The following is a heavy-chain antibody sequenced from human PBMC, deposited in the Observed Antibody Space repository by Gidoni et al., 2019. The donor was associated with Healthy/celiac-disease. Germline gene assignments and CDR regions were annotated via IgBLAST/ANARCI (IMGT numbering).Heavy chain of an antibody. D-gene: IGHD3-3*01. CDR3: ARPVSVYDFLNIDY. V-gene: IGHV3-21*01. CDR2: ISSSSSYI. Sequence: EVQLVESGGGLVTPGGSLRLSCAAAGFTFRRYSMNWVRQAPGKGLEWVSSISSSSSYIYYADSVKGRFTISRDNAKNSLYLQMNSLRAEDTAVYYCARPVSVYDFLNIDYWGQGTLVTVSS. CDR1: GFTFRRYS. J-gene: IGHJ4*02.